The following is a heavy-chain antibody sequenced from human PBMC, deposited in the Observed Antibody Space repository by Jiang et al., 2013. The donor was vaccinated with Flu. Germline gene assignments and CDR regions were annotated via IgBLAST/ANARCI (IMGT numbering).Heavy chain of an antibody. CDR1: GFSFSSYS. Sequence: VQLVESGGGFVQSGGSLRLSCAASGFSFSSYSMSWVRQAPGKGLEWVAYITRSSGTIYYADSVKGRFTVSRDNAENSLYLQMNGLRDEDTALYYCARDSCSGWGLCYNLDNWGQGTLVTVSP. CDR2: ITRSSGTI. D-gene: IGHD6-19*01. V-gene: IGHV3-48*02. CDR3: ARDSCSGWGLCYNLDN. J-gene: IGHJ4*02.